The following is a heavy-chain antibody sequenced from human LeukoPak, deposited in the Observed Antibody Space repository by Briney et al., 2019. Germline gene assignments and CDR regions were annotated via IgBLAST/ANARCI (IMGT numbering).Heavy chain of an antibody. CDR1: GYIFTGYY. V-gene: IGHV1-2*02. CDR3: AKTYYYDSSGPFDY. J-gene: IGHJ4*02. CDR2: INPNSGGT. Sequence: EASVKVSCKASGYIFTGYYIHWVRQAPGQGLEWMGWINPNSGGTNYAQKFQGRVTMTRDTSISTAYMELSRLRSDDTAVYYCAKTYYYDSSGPFDYWGQGTLVTVSS. D-gene: IGHD3-22*01.